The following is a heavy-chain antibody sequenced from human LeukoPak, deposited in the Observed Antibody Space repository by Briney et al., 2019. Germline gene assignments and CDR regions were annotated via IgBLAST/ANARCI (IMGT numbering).Heavy chain of an antibody. Sequence: SETLSLTCTVSGGSISSSSYYWGWIRQPPGKGLEWIGSIHYSGNTHYNPSLKSRVTIFVDTSKNHFSLKLSSVTAADTAVYYCARSHFGSYSNPAYFQHWGQGTLVTVSS. J-gene: IGHJ1*01. D-gene: IGHD4-11*01. V-gene: IGHV4-39*02. CDR2: IHYSGNT. CDR1: GGSISSSSYY. CDR3: ARSHFGSYSNPAYFQH.